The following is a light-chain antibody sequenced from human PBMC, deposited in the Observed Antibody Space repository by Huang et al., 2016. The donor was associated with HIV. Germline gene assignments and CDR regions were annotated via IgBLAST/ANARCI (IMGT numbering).Light chain of an antibody. V-gene: IGKV1-39*01. CDR1: QIINRY. Sequence: DIQMTQAPSSLSAPVGDRVIITCRASQIINRYLNWYQQMSGRDPKLLISGASTLQGGVSPRFSGSGSGTDFTLTITDVQPEDSATYFCQQSYNIPRTFGQGTLLEI. CDR2: GAS. J-gene: IGKJ2*01. CDR3: QQSYNIPRT.